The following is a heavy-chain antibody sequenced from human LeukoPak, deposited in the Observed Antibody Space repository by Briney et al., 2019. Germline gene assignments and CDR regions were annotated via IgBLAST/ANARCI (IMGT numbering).Heavy chain of an antibody. CDR3: AKFGTLPGYSSGWYAY. Sequence: GASVKVSCKASGGTFSSYAISWVRQAPGQGLEWMGRIIPILGIANYAQKFQGRVTITADKSTSTAYMELSSLRAEDTAVYYCAKFGTLPGYSSGWYAYWGQGTLVTVSS. CDR2: IIPILGIA. J-gene: IGHJ4*02. D-gene: IGHD6-19*01. V-gene: IGHV1-69*04. CDR1: GGTFSSYA.